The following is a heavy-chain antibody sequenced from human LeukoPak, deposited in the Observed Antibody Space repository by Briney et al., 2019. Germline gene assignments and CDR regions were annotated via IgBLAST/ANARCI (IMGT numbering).Heavy chain of an antibody. CDR3: AKDLFRWELPKGPLDP. CDR2: ISYDGSDK. Sequence: PGGSLRLSCAASGFTFDGYDMHWVRQAPGKGLERVAIISYDGSDKYYGDSVKGRFTISRDNSKSTLYLQMNSLRAEDTAVYYCAKDLFRWELPKGPLDPWGQGTLVTVSS. V-gene: IGHV3-30*18. D-gene: IGHD1-26*01. J-gene: IGHJ5*02. CDR1: GFTFDGYD.